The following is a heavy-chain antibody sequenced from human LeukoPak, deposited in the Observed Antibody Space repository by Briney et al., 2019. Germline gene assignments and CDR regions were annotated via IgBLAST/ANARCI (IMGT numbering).Heavy chain of an antibody. D-gene: IGHD2-15*01. V-gene: IGHV4-34*01. CDR2: INHCGST. CDR3: ARDMGYCSGGSCYAYFDY. CDR1: GGSFSGYY. Sequence: SETLSLTCAVYGGSFSGYYWSWIRQPPGKGLEWIGEINHCGSTNYNPSLKSRVTISVDTSKNQFSLKLSSVTAADTAVYYCARDMGYCSGGSCYAYFDYWGQGTLVTVSS. J-gene: IGHJ4*02.